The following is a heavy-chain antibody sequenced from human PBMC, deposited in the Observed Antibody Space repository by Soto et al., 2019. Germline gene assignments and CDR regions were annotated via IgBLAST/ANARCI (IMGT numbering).Heavy chain of an antibody. CDR2: ISGSGGST. J-gene: IGHJ4*02. V-gene: IGHV3-23*01. D-gene: IGHD3-22*01. CDR3: AKDTTVSYYYASRSPFDY. Sequence: EVQLLESGGGLVQPGGSLRLSCAASGFTFSSYAMSWVRQAPGKGLEWVSAISGSGGSTYYADSVKGRFTISRDNSKNTLYLQMNSLRAEDTAVYYCAKDTTVSYYYASRSPFDYWGQGTLVTVSS. CDR1: GFTFSSYA.